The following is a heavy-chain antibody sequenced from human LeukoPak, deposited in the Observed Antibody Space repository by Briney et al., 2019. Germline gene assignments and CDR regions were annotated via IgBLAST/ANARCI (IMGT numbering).Heavy chain of an antibody. CDR2: IHYTGNT. CDR3: AREGTGASRWFDP. CDR1: GGSISTYY. D-gene: IGHD1-26*01. Sequence: SETLTLTCTVSGGSISTYYWSWIRQPPGKGLEWIGYIHYTGNTNYNPSLKSRVTIPPDTSKNQLSLKLSSVTAADTAVYYCAREGTGASRWFDPWGQGTLVTVSS. V-gene: IGHV4-59*01. J-gene: IGHJ5*02.